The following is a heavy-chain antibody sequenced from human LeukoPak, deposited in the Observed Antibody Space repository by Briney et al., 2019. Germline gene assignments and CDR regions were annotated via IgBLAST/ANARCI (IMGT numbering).Heavy chain of an antibody. CDR2: IWYDGSNK. Sequence: GGSLRLSCLVSGFSFRSFGMHWVRQSPGKGLEWVAVIWYDGSNKYYADSVKGRFTISRDDSKNTLYLQMNSLRAEDTAMYYCARDIAARRVDNWGQGTPVTVSS. J-gene: IGHJ4*02. CDR1: GFSFRSFG. CDR3: ARDIAARRVDN. V-gene: IGHV3-33*08. D-gene: IGHD6-6*01.